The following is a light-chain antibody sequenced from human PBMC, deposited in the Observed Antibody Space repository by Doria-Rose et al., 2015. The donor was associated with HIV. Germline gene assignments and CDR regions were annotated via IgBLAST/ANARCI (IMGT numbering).Light chain of an antibody. CDR1: SSDVGYYNY. CDR2: EVS. V-gene: IGLV2-14*01. CDR3: SSFARSTTPV. J-gene: IGLJ3*02. Sequence: GQSITLSCTGTSSDVGYYNYVSWYQQHPGKAPTLMIFEVSKRPSGISNRFSGSKSGSTASLTISGLQAEDEADYYCSSFARSTTPVFGGGTKVTVL.